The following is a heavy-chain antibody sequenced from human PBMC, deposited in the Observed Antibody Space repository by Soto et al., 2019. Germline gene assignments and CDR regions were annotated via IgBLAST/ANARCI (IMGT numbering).Heavy chain of an antibody. CDR1: GFTFSSYA. CDR2: SGSGGST. CDR3: ARDTKPYTYASGSYYY. V-gene: IGHV3-23*01. D-gene: IGHD3-10*01. J-gene: IGHJ4*02. Sequence: GGSLRLSCAASGFTFSSYAMSWVRQAPGKGLEWVSVSGSGGSTYHADSVKGRFTISRDNSENTLYLQMNSLRVEDTAVYYCARDTKPYTYASGSYYYWGQGTLVTVSS.